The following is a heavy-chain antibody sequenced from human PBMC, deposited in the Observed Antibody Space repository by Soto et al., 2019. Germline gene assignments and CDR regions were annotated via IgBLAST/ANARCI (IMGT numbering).Heavy chain of an antibody. CDR3: ARLRIATNNYKWFDP. CDR1: GAALNSGNYY. V-gene: IGHV4-31*03. Sequence: QVRLQESGPGLVKPSETLSLTCSVSGAALNSGNYYWSCIRQVPGKGLEWIGHIYVTGAVDYNPSLRDRITISQESSERQFSLNLRLVTDADTAVYYCARLRIATNNYKWFDPWGQGTLVTFSS. D-gene: IGHD2-21*01. J-gene: IGHJ5*02. CDR2: IYVTGAV.